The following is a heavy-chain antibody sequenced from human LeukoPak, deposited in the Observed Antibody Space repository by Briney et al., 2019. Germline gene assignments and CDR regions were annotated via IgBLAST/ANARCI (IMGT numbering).Heavy chain of an antibody. Sequence: SETLSLTCTVSGGSINSANYYWGWIRQPPGKGLEWIGSIYYSGSTYYNPSLKSRVTISVDTSKNQFSLRLSSVTAADTAVYYCARPPTIFNAFDIWGQGTMVTVSS. CDR1: GGSINSANYY. J-gene: IGHJ3*02. D-gene: IGHD3-9*01. CDR3: ARPPTIFNAFDI. CDR2: IYYSGST. V-gene: IGHV4-39*01.